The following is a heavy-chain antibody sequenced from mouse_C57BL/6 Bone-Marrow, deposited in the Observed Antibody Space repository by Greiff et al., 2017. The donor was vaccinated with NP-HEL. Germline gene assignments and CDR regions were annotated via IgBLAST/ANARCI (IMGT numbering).Heavy chain of an antibody. J-gene: IGHJ3*01. D-gene: IGHD2-4*01. CDR3: TRDGYDYSWFAY. CDR2: ISSGGDYI. Sequence: EVQLVESGEGLVKPGGSLKLSCAASGFTFSSYAMSWVRQTPEKRLEWVAYISSGGDYIYYADTVKGRFTISRDNARNTLYLQMSILKSEDTAMYYCTRDGYDYSWFAYWGQGTLVTVSA. CDR1: GFTFSSYA. V-gene: IGHV5-9-1*02.